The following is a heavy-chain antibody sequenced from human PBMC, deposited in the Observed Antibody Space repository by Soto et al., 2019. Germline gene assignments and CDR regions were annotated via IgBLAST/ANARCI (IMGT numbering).Heavy chain of an antibody. CDR3: ARHWVESLAASDY. J-gene: IGHJ4*02. CDR2: INHSGST. CDR1: GGSFSGYY. V-gene: IGHV4-34*01. Sequence: SETLSLTCAVYGGSFSGYYWTWIRQPPGTGLEWIGEINHSGSTYYNPSLKSRVTISVDTSKNQFSLKLSSVTAADTAVYYCARHWVESLAASDYWGQGTLVTVSS. D-gene: IGHD6-6*01.